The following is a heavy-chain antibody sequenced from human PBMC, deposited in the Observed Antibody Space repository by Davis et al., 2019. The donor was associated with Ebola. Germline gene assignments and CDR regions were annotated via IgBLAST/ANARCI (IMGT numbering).Heavy chain of an antibody. CDR2: ISYDGSHK. CDR1: GFTFSIYG. V-gene: IGHV3-30*18. CDR3: AKDRAPPNGGNPEAPDY. D-gene: IGHD4-23*01. Sequence: GESLKISCAASGFTFSIYGMHWVRQAPGKGLEWVAVISYDGSHKYYADSVKGRLTISRDNSNNTLYLQMNSLRADDTSVYYCAKDRAPPNGGNPEAPDYWGQGTLVSVSS. J-gene: IGHJ4*02.